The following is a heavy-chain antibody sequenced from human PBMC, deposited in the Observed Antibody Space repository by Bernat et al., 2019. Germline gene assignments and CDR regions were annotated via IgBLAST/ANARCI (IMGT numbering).Heavy chain of an antibody. Sequence: QVQLVESGGGVVQPGRSLRLSCAASGFTFSSYAMHWVRQAPGKGLEWVAVISYDGSNKYYADSVKGRITISRDNSKNTLYLQMNSLRAEDTAVYYCARGAEHFDYWGQGTLVTVSS. CDR1: GFTFSSYA. CDR2: ISYDGSNK. J-gene: IGHJ4*02. CDR3: ARGAEHFDY. V-gene: IGHV3-30-3*01.